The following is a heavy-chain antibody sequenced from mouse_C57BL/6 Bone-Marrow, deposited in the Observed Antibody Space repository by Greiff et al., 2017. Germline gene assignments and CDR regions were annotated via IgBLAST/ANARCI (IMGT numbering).Heavy chain of an antibody. J-gene: IGHJ3*01. CDR1: GYTFTDYY. D-gene: IGHD2-1*01. CDR3: ALLYPDGAWFAY. CDR2: INPNNGGT. Sequence: EVQLQQSGPELVKPGASVKISCKASGYTFTDYYMNWVKQSHGKSLEWIGDINPNNGGTSYNQKFKGKATLTVDKSSSTAYMELRSLTSEDSAVYYCALLYPDGAWFAYWGQGTLDTVSA. V-gene: IGHV1-26*01.